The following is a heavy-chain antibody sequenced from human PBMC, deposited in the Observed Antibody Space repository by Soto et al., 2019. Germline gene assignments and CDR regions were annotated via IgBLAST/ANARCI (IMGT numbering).Heavy chain of an antibody. CDR2: ISGSGGST. V-gene: IGHV3-23*01. CDR3: AKDGYCTSTSRSTNWFDP. CDR1: GFTFSSYA. J-gene: IGHJ5*02. D-gene: IGHD2-2*03. Sequence: EVQLLESGGGLVQPGGSLRLSCAASGFTFSSYAMSWVRQAPGKGLEWVSAISGSGGSTYYADSVKGRFTISRDNSKNTLYLQMSSLRAEDTAVYYCAKDGYCTSTSRSTNWFDPWGQGTLVTVSS.